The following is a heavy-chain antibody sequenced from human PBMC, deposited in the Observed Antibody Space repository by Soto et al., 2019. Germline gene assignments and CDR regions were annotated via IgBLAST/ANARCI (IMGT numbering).Heavy chain of an antibody. CDR2: IDYSGST. CDR3: ARRIVATIYYFDY. CDR1: GGSISSGGYY. V-gene: IGHV4-31*03. Sequence: QVQLQESGPGLVKPSQTLSLTCTVSGGSISSGGYYWSWIRQHPGKGLEWIAYIDYSGSTYYNPSLKSRVTISVATSKTQFSLKLSSVTAADTAVYYCARRIVATIYYFDYWGQGTLVTVSS. J-gene: IGHJ4*02. D-gene: IGHD5-12*01.